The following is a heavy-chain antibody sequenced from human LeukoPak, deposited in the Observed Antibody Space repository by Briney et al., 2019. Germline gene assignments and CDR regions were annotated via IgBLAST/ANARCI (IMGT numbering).Heavy chain of an antibody. J-gene: IGHJ4*02. Sequence: SETLSLTCAVYGGPFSGYYWSWIRQPPGKGLEWIGEINHSGSTNYNPSLKSRVTISVDTSKNQFSLKLSSVTAADTAVYYCARLTIAGRSDYWGQGTLVTVSS. CDR3: ARLTIAGRSDY. D-gene: IGHD6-13*01. V-gene: IGHV4-34*01. CDR1: GGPFSGYY. CDR2: INHSGST.